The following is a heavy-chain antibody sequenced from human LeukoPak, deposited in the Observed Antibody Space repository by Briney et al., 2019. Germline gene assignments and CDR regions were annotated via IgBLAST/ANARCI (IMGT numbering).Heavy chain of an antibody. Sequence: SVKVSCKASGGTFSSYAISWVRQAPGQGLEWMGRIIPILGIANYAQKFQGSVTITADKSTSTAYMELSSLRSEDTAVYYCARVGQQLVRYYYYGMDVWGQGTTVTVSS. V-gene: IGHV1-69*04. D-gene: IGHD6-13*01. J-gene: IGHJ6*02. CDR1: GGTFSSYA. CDR2: IIPILGIA. CDR3: ARVGQQLVRYYYYGMDV.